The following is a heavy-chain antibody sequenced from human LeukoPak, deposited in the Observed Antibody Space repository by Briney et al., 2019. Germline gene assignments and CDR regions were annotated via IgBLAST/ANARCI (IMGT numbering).Heavy chain of an antibody. D-gene: IGHD6-6*01. Sequence: ASVKVSFKATVYTFTGQYMHWVGQARCQGLEWMGWINPNRGGTHHALIFQARVTMTRDTSISTSYMELSRLRSDDTAVYYCARRIAGRLINDAFDIWGQGTMVTVSS. CDR1: VYTFTGQY. V-gene: IGHV1-2*02. J-gene: IGHJ3*02. CDR3: ARRIAGRLINDAFDI. CDR2: INPNRGGT.